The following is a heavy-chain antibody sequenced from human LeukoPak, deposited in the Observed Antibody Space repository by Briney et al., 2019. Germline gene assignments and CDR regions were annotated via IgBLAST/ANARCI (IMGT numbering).Heavy chain of an antibody. CDR3: ARDGSSWPGYYYYGMDV. Sequence: ASVKVSCKTSGYAFTSDGISWVRQAPGQGLEWMGWIGTYKGNTNYAQKLQGRVTMTTDTSTSTAYMELRSLRSDDTAVYYCARDGSSWPGYYYYGMDVWGQGTTVTVSS. V-gene: IGHV1-18*01. CDR1: GYAFTSDG. D-gene: IGHD6-13*01. CDR2: IGTYKGNT. J-gene: IGHJ6*02.